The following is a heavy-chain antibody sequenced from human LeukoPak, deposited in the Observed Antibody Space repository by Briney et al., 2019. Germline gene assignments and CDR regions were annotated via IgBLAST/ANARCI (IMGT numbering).Heavy chain of an antibody. Sequence: ASVKISCKASGYTFTSYYMHWVRQAPGQGLEWMGIINPSGGSTSYAQKFQGRVTMTRDMSTSKVYMELSSLRSEDTAVYYCARGAPDIYYYSYMDVWGKGTTVTISS. CDR3: ARGAPDIYYYSYMDV. J-gene: IGHJ6*03. CDR2: INPSGGST. CDR1: GYTFTSYY. V-gene: IGHV1-46*01.